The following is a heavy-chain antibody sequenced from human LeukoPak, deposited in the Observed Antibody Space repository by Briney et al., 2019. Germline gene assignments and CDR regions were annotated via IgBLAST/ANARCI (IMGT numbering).Heavy chain of an antibody. CDR2: IRYDGSNK. Sequence: GGSLRLSCAASGFNFSSYRMHWVRQAPGKGLEWVAFIRYDGSNKYYADSVKGRFTISRDNSKNTLYLQMNSLRAEDTAVYYCAKNRGSSSSFYFDYWGQGTLVTVSS. D-gene: IGHD6-6*01. CDR1: GFNFSSYR. J-gene: IGHJ4*02. V-gene: IGHV3-30*02. CDR3: AKNRGSSSSFYFDY.